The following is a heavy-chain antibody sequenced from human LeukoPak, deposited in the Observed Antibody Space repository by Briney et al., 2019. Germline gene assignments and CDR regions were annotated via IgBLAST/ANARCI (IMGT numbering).Heavy chain of an antibody. CDR2: INPSGGST. CDR3: ARAQGSGWSEDY. J-gene: IGHJ4*02. Sequence: VASVTVSCMASGYTFTSYYMHWVRQAPGQGLEWMGIINPSGGSTSYAQKFQGRVTMTRDTSTSTVYMELSSLRSEDTAVYYCARAQGSGWSEDYWGQGTLVTVSS. CDR1: GYTFTSYY. D-gene: IGHD6-19*01. V-gene: IGHV1-46*01.